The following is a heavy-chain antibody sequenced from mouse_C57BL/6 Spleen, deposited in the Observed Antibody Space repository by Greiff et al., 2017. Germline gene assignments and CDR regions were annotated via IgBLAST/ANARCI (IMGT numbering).Heavy chain of an antibody. V-gene: IGHV5-6*01. CDR2: ISSGGSYT. CDR1: GFTFSSYG. CDR3: ASRSSWFAY. Sequence: EVQRVESGGDLVKPGGSLKLSCAASGFTFSSYGMSWVRQTPDKRLEWVTTISSGGSYTYYPDSVKGRFTISRDNAKNTLYLQMSSLKSEDTAMYYCASRSSWFAYWGQGTLVTVSA. J-gene: IGHJ3*01.